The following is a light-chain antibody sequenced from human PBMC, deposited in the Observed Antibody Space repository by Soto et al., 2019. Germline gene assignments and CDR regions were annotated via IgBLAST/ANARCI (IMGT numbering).Light chain of an antibody. CDR2: NNN. CDR3: ALWDDSLNGLRV. Sequence: QSVLTQPPSASGTPGQTVTISCSGSGSNIGSNLVNWYQLLPGTTPRLLIYNNNQRPSAVPDRFSGSKSGTSASLAISGLQSEDEGDYFCALWDDSLNGLRVFGGGTKLTVL. CDR1: GSNIGSNL. V-gene: IGLV1-44*01. J-gene: IGLJ3*02.